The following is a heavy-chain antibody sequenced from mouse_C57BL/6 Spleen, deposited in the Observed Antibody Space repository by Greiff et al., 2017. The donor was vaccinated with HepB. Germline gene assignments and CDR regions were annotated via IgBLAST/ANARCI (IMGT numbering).Heavy chain of an antibody. CDR3: ARSMITTEYYAMDY. V-gene: IGHV1-64*01. CDR1: GYTFTSYW. CDR2: IHPNSGST. J-gene: IGHJ4*01. D-gene: IGHD2-4*01. Sequence: VQLQQPGAELVKPGASVKLSCKASGYTFTSYWMHWVKQRPGQGLEWIGMIHPNSGSTNYNEKFKSKATLTVDKSSSTAYMQLSSLTSEDSAVYYCARSMITTEYYAMDYWGQGTSVTVSS.